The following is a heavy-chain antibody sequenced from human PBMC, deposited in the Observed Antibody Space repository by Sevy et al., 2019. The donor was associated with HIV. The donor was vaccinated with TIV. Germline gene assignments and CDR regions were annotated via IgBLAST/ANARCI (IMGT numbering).Heavy chain of an antibody. J-gene: IGHJ3*02. CDR1: GDTFSSYA. CDR2: IIPIFGTA. CDR3: ARGGANARGVIITNSDAFDI. V-gene: IGHV1-69*06. Sequence: ASVKVSCKASGDTFSSYAISWVRQAPGQGLEWMGGIIPIFGTANYAQKFQGRVTITADKSTSTAYMELSSLRSEDTAVYYCARGGANARGVIITNSDAFDIWGQGTMVTVSS. D-gene: IGHD3-10*02.